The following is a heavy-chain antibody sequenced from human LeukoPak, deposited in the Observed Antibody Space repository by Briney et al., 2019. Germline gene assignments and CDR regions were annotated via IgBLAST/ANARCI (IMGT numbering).Heavy chain of an antibody. D-gene: IGHD6-13*01. CDR3: ARSHWGPYSSRIANWFDP. J-gene: IGHJ5*02. Sequence: GGSLRLSCAASGFTFSSYSMNWVRQAPGKGLEWVSYISSSSSTIYYADSVKGRFTISRDNAKNSLYLQMNSLTAADTAVYYCARSHWGPYSSRIANWFDPWGQGTLVTVSS. CDR2: ISSSSSTI. V-gene: IGHV3-48*01. CDR1: GFTFSSYS.